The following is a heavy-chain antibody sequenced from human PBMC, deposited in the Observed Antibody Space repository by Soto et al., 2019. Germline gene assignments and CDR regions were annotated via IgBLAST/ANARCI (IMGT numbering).Heavy chain of an antibody. CDR3: ARSAAPRYYYDSSGYYQFDY. J-gene: IGHJ4*02. CDR2: INAGNGNT. D-gene: IGHD3-22*01. CDR1: GYTFTSYA. V-gene: IGHV1-3*01. Sequence: ASVKVSCKASGYTFTSYAMHWVRQAPGQRLEWMGWINAGNGNTKYSQKFQGRVTITRDTSASTAYMELSSLRSEDTAVYYCARSAAPRYYYDSSGYYQFDYWGQGTLVTVS.